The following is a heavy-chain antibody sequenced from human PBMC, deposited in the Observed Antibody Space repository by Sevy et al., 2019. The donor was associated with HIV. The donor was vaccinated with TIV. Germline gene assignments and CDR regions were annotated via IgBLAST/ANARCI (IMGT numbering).Heavy chain of an antibody. D-gene: IGHD4-17*01. CDR2: LFYTDST. J-gene: IGHJ4*02. V-gene: IGHV4-59*01. Sequence: SETLSLTCTVSGGSLNSYYWSWIRQPPGKGLEWIGYLFYTDSTNYNPPLKSRVTISVDRSKNQFSLELRSVTAADTAVYYCARDSDSGLDYWGQGTLVTVSS. CDR3: ARDSDSGLDY. CDR1: GGSLNSYY.